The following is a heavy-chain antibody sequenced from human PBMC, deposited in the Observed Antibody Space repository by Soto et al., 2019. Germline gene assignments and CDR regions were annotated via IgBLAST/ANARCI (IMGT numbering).Heavy chain of an antibody. Sequence: SETLSLTCTVSGGSISSGGYYWSWIRQHPGKGLEWIGYIYYSGSTYYNPSLKSRVTISVDTSKNQFSLKLSSVTAADTAVYYCARGPPTVAGTIWFDPWGQGTLVTVSS. CDR2: IYYSGST. CDR1: GGSISSGGYY. D-gene: IGHD6-19*01. V-gene: IGHV4-31*03. J-gene: IGHJ5*02. CDR3: ARGPPTVAGTIWFDP.